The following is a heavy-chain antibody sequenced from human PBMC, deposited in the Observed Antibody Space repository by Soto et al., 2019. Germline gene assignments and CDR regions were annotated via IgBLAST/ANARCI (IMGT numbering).Heavy chain of an antibody. CDR3: SRNYMVRGVIINPFDY. CDR1: GGTFSSYA. CDR2: IIPIFGTA. Sequence: QVQLVQSGAEVKKPGSSVKVSCKASGGTFSSYAISWVRQAPGQGLEWMGGIIPIFGTANYAQKFQGRVTITADKSTSTAYMDLSSLRSEDTAVSYCSRNYMVRGVIINPFDYWGQGTLVTVSS. J-gene: IGHJ4*02. D-gene: IGHD3-10*01. V-gene: IGHV1-69*06.